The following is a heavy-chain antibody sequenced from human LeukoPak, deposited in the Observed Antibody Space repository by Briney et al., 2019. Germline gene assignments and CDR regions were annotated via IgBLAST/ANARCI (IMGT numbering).Heavy chain of an antibody. D-gene: IGHD3-10*01. CDR3: ARDAYYYGSGSYYPFDY. J-gene: IGHJ4*02. CDR1: GCSISSYY. V-gene: IGHV4-4*07. Sequence: PSETLSLTCTVSGCSISSYYWSWIRQPAGKGLEWIGRIYTSGSTNYNPSPKSRLTMSVDTAKNQFSLKLSSVTAADTAVYYCARDAYYYGSGSYYPFDYWGQGTLVTGSS. CDR2: IYTSGST.